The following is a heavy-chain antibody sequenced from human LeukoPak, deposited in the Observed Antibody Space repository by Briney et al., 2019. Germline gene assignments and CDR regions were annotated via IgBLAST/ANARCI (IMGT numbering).Heavy chain of an antibody. CDR2: ISAYNGDT. Sequence: GASVKVSCKASGYNFTTYGISWVRQAPGQGLEWMGWISAYNGDTNYAQNLQDRVTMTTDTSTSTAYMELRSLRSDDTAVYYCARDPRKDSSGYLRGYFDLWGRGTLVTVSS. D-gene: IGHD3-22*01. V-gene: IGHV1-18*01. CDR1: GYNFTTYG. CDR3: ARDPRKDSSGYLRGYFDL. J-gene: IGHJ2*01.